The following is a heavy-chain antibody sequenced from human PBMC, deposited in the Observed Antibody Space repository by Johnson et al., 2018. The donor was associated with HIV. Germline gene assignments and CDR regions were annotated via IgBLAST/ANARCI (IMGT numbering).Heavy chain of an antibody. J-gene: IGHJ3*02. Sequence: QVQLVESGGGVVRPGGSLRLSCAASGFTFSSYGMHWVRQAPGKGLEWVAFIRYYGSNKYYADSVKGRFTISRDNSKNTLYLQMNSLRAEDTAVYYCAKEGRGGAFDIWGQGTMVTVSS. CDR3: AKEGRGGAFDI. CDR1: GFTFSSYG. D-gene: IGHD2-15*01. CDR2: IRYYGSNK. V-gene: IGHV3-30*02.